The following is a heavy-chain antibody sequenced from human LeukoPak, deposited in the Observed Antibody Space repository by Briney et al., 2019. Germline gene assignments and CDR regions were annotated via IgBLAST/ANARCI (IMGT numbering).Heavy chain of an antibody. CDR3: ARLTIFGSQPRIGGDY. CDR2: INPNSCGT. V-gene: IGHV1-2*02. CDR1: GYTFTGHY. D-gene: IGHD3-3*01. J-gene: IGHJ4*02. Sequence: ASVKVSCKASGYTFTGHYMHWVRQAPGQGLEWMGWINPNSCGTNYPQKFQGRVTMTRDTSISTAYMELSRLRSDDTAVYYCARLTIFGSQPRIGGDYWGQGTLVTVSS.